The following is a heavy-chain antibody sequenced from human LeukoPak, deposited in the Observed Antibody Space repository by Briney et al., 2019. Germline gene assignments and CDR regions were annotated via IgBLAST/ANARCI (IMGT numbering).Heavy chain of an antibody. CDR1: GGSIRSYY. D-gene: IGHD5-18*01. J-gene: IGHJ4*02. V-gene: IGHV4-59*01. CDR3: ARASWDTAVIDY. CDR2: IYYSGST. Sequence: PSETLSLTCTVSGGSIRSYYWTWIRQPPGKGLEWIASIYYSGSTNYNPSLKSRVTISVDTSKNQFSLKLSSVTAADTAVYYCARASWDTAVIDYWGQGTLVTVSS.